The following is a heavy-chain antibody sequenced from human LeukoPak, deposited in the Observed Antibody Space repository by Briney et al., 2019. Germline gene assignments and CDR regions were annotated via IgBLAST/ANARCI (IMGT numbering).Heavy chain of an antibody. CDR2: IYYSGST. Sequence: SETLPLTCTVSGGSISSGGYYWSWIRQHPGKGLEWIGYIYYSGSTYYNPSLKSRVTISVDTSKNQFSLKLSSVTAADTAVYYCARDSGGNWLDPWGQGALVTVSS. D-gene: IGHD4-23*01. CDR1: GGSISSGGYY. J-gene: IGHJ5*02. CDR3: ARDSGGNWLDP. V-gene: IGHV4-31*03.